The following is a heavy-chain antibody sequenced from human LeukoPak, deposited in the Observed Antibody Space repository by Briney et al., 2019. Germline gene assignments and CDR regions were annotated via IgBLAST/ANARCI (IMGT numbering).Heavy chain of an antibody. J-gene: IGHJ4*02. D-gene: IGHD6-19*01. V-gene: IGHV1-18*01. CDR3: ARVNPSYPGSSGWYEGRGSFDY. CDR1: DYTFTSYG. CDR2: ISAYNGNT. Sequence: GSSVKVSCKASDYTFTSYGISWVRQAPGQGLEWMGWISAYNGNTNYAQKLQGRVTMTTDTSTSTAYMELRSLRSDDTAVYYCARVNPSYPGSSGWYEGRGSFDYWGQGTLVTVSS.